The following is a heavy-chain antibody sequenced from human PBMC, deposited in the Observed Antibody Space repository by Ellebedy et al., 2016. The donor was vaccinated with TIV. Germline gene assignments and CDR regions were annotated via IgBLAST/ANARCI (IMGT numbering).Heavy chain of an antibody. CDR2: ISGSGGST. Sequence: GESLKISXAASGFTFSSYAMSWVRQAPGKGLEWVSGISGSGGSTYYADSVKGRFTISRDNSKNTLYLQMNSLRAEDTAVYYCAKCYVVVPAAMRSWGNFQHWGQGTLVTVSS. CDR1: GFTFSSYA. V-gene: IGHV3-23*01. D-gene: IGHD2-2*01. J-gene: IGHJ1*01. CDR3: AKCYVVVPAAMRSWGNFQH.